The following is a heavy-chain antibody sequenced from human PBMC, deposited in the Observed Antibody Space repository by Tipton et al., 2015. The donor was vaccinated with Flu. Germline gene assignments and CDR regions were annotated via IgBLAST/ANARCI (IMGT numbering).Heavy chain of an antibody. D-gene: IGHD2-2*02. V-gene: IGHV3-23*01. Sequence: GSLRLSCAASGFTLSDYAMNWVRQAPGRGLEWVSGISGSGDNTNYADSVKGRFTISRDNSKNTLYLQMNSLRVEDTATYFCAKGGQWLLYPYKWFGPWGQGTLVTVSS. CDR2: ISGSGDNT. J-gene: IGHJ5*02. CDR3: AKGGQWLLYPYKWFGP. CDR1: GFTLSDYA.